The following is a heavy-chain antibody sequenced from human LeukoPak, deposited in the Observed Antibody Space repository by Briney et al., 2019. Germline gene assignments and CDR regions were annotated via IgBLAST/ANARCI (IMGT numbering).Heavy chain of an antibody. CDR1: GFTFSSYG. V-gene: IGHV3-23*01. CDR3: AKRISSGWSYYFDY. J-gene: IGHJ4*02. Sequence: GGSLRLSCAASGFTFSSYGMSWVRQAPGEGLEWVTPISYSGGSTYYADSVKGRFTISRDNSKNTLYLQMNRLRAEDTAVYYCAKRISSGWSYYFDYWGQGTLVTVSS. CDR2: ISYSGGST. D-gene: IGHD6-19*01.